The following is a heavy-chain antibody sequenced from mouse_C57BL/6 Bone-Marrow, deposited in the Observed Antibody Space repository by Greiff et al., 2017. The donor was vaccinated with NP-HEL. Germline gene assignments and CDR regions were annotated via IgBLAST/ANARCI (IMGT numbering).Heavy chain of an antibody. CDR2: IDPSDSYT. CDR3: ARREDLLWLRRNY. V-gene: IGHV1-59*01. D-gene: IGHD2-2*01. J-gene: IGHJ2*01. Sequence: QVQLQQPGAELVRPGTSVKLSCKASGYTFTSYWMHWVKQRPGQGLEWIGVIDPSDSYTNYNQKFKGKATLTVDTSSSTAYMQLSSLTSEDSAVYYCARREDLLWLRRNYWGQGTTLTVSS. CDR1: GYTFTSYW.